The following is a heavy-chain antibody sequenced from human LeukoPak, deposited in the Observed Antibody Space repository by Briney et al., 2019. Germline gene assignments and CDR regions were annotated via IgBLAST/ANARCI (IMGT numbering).Heavy chain of an antibody. CDR1: GYTLTDLS. Sequence: ASVKVSCKVSGYTLTDLSVHWVRQTPGKGLEWMGGFDPEDGETIYAQKFQGRVTMTEDTSTDTAYMELSSLRSEDTAVYYCAAESHSRVRLGELSSDLEAFDIWGQGTLVTVSS. D-gene: IGHD3-16*02. CDR3: AAESHSRVRLGELSSDLEAFDI. V-gene: IGHV1-24*01. CDR2: FDPEDGET. J-gene: IGHJ3*02.